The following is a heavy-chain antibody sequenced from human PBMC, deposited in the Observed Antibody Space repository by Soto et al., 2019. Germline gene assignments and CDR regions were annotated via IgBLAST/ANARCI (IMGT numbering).Heavy chain of an antibody. D-gene: IGHD5-12*01. J-gene: IGHJ3*02. Sequence: GGSLRLSCVASGFSFRSYWMHWVRQAPGKGLVWVSRINTDGSSTTYADSVKGRFTISRDNAKNTLYLQMNSLRAEDTAIYYCARFSAPYGGYDPFDIWGQGTMVTVSS. CDR3: ARFSAPYGGYDPFDI. CDR2: INTDGSST. V-gene: IGHV3-74*01. CDR1: GFSFRSYW.